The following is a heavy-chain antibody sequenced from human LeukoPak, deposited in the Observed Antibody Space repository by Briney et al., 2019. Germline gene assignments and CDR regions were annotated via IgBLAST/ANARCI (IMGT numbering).Heavy chain of an antibody. CDR1: GGSFSGYH. CDR2: INHSGST. CDR3: ARGGPYYGSGSYYNVRWFDP. D-gene: IGHD3-10*01. J-gene: IGHJ5*02. V-gene: IGHV4-34*01. Sequence: SETLSLTCAVYGGSFSGYHWSWIRQPPGKGLEWIGEINHSGSTNYNPSLKSRVTISVDTSKNQFSLKLSSVTAADTAVYYCARGGPYYGSGSYYNVRWFDPWGQGTLVTVSS.